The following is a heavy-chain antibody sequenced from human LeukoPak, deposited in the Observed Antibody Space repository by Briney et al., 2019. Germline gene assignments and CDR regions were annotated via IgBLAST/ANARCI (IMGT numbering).Heavy chain of an antibody. V-gene: IGHV3-48*03. J-gene: IGHJ4*02. D-gene: IGHD5-18*01. Sequence: PGGSLMLSCAASGFTYSIFEMNCVPQAPGRRPEWVSYISSSGSTIHYADSVKVRFTISRDNAKNSLYLQMNSLRAEDTAVYYCARQQLQLWYDWGEGTLVTVSS. CDR1: GFTYSIFE. CDR3: ARQQLQLWYD. CDR2: ISSSGSTI.